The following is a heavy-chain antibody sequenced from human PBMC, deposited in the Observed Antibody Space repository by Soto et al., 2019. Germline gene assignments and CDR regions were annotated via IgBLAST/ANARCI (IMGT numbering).Heavy chain of an antibody. CDR1: GGSISSGGYS. D-gene: IGHD3-10*01. CDR2: IYHSWST. V-gene: IGHV4-30-2*01. CDR3: ASYYCGLVY. Sequence: SETPSLTCAVSGGSISSGGYSWSWIRQPPGKGLEWIGYIYHSWSTYYNPSLTSRVTISVDRSKNQFSLKLSSVPAAYTARYYCASYYCGLVYLGHGTLLTVS. J-gene: IGHJ4*01.